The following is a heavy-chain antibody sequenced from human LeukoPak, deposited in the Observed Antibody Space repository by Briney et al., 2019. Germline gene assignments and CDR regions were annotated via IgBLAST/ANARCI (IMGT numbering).Heavy chain of an antibody. CDR1: GGTFSSYA. V-gene: IGHV1-2*06. J-gene: IGHJ4*02. Sequence: ASVKVSCKASGGTFSSYAISWVRQAPGQGLEWMGRINPNSGGTNYAQKFQGRVTMTRDTSISTAYMELSRLRSDDTAVYYRTRGEVAATPDYWGQGTLVTVSS. CDR3: TRGEVAATPDY. CDR2: INPNSGGT. D-gene: IGHD2-15*01.